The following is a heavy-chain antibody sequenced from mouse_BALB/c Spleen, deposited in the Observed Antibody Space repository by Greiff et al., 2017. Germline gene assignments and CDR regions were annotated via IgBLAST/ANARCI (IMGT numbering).Heavy chain of an antibody. Sequence: DVHLVESGGGLVQPGGSRKLSCAASGFTFSSFGMHWVRQAPEKGLEWVAYISSGSSTIYYADTVKGRFTISRDNPKNTLFLQMTSLRSEDTAMYYCARSGGYYPFAMDYWGQGTSVTVSS. D-gene: IGHD2-3*01. CDR2: ISSGSSTI. V-gene: IGHV5-17*02. CDR3: ARSGGYYPFAMDY. J-gene: IGHJ4*01. CDR1: GFTFSSFG.